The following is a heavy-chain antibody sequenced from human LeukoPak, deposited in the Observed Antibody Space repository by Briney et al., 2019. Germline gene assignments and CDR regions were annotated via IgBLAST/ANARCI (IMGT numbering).Heavy chain of an antibody. Sequence: GGSLRLSCAASGFTFSSYGMHWVRQAPGKGLEWVAVISYDGSNKYYADSVKGRFTISRDNSKNTLYLQMNSLRAEDTAVYYCAKDLVSSYYGSGSPAPFQHWGQGTLVTVSS. J-gene: IGHJ1*01. CDR3: AKDLVSSYYGSGSPAPFQH. CDR1: GFTFSSYG. V-gene: IGHV3-30*18. D-gene: IGHD3-10*01. CDR2: ISYDGSNK.